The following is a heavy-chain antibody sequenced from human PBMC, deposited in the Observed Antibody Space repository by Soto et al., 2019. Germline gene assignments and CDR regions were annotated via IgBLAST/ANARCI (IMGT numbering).Heavy chain of an antibody. CDR2: IFWNDDE. J-gene: IGHJ4*02. CDR1: GVSVTTYGVG. V-gene: IGHV2-5*01. CDR3: VHTGYSYDPFAY. D-gene: IGHD5-18*01. Sequence: RPTLRVSWTFSGVSVTTYGVGVGRIRQPPGKALEWLALIFWNDDERYSPSLKSRLTITKDTSKNQVVFTMTNMDPVDTATYFCVHTGYSYDPFAYWGRRTLVPVSS.